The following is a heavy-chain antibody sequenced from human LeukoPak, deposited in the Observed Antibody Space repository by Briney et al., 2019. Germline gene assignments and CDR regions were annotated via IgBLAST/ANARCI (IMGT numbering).Heavy chain of an antibody. J-gene: IGHJ4*02. V-gene: IGHV4-34*01. CDR1: GGSFSGYY. CDR2: INHSGST. CDR3: ARGSSIAARYSL. Sequence: LETLSPTCAVYGGSFSGYYWSWIRQPPGKGLEWIGEINHSGSTNYNPSLKSRVTISVDTSKNQFSLKLSSVTAADTAVYYCARGSSIAARYSLWGQGTLVTVSS. D-gene: IGHD6-6*01.